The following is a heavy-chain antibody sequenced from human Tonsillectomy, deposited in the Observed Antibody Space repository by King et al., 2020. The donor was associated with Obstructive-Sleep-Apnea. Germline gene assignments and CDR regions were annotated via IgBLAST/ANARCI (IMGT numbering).Heavy chain of an antibody. J-gene: IGHJ4*02. CDR3: ARTHRYGSGSYSKGGFDY. CDR1: GFSLSTNAMC. V-gene: IGHV2-70*15. Sequence: VTLKESGPALVKPTQTLTLTCTFSGFSLSTNAMCVSWIRQPPGKALEWLARIDWDDDKYYSTSLKTRLTISKDTSKNQVVLTMTNMDPVDTATYYCARTHRYGSGSYSKGGFDYWGQGTLVTVSS. D-gene: IGHD3-10*01. CDR2: IDWDDDK.